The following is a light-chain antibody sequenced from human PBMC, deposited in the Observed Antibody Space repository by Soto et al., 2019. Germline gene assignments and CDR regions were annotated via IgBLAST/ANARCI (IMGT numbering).Light chain of an antibody. CDR1: QGISSY. V-gene: IGKV1-8*01. Sequence: AIRMTQSPSSLSASTGDRVTITCRASQGISSYLAWYQQKPGKAPKLLIYAASTLQSGVPSRFSGSGSGTDFTLTISCLQSEDFATYYCLQDYNYPITFGGGTKVDIK. CDR2: AAS. J-gene: IGKJ4*01. CDR3: LQDYNYPIT.